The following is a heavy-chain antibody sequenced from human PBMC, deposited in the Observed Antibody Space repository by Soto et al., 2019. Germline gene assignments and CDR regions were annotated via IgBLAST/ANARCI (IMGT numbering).Heavy chain of an antibody. J-gene: IGHJ6*02. CDR2: IWHDGSTT. V-gene: IGHV3-33*01. CDR1: GFSFSSYA. CDR3: ARDVETTKANYYYYGMDV. D-gene: IGHD5-18*01. Sequence: QEQLVESGGGVVQPGRSLSLSCAASGFSFSSYAMHWVRQAPGKGLEWVALIWHDGSTTSYADSVKGRFTISRDNSKNTHYLQMNNLRAEDTAVYYCARDVETTKANYYYYGMDVWGRGTPVTVSS.